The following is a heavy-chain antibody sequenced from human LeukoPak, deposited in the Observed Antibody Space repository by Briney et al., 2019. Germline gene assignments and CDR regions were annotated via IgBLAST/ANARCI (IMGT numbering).Heavy chain of an antibody. CDR2: INHSGST. J-gene: IGHJ4*02. Sequence: SETLSLTCAVYGGSVSGYYWSWIRQPPGKGLEWIGEINHSGSTNYNPSLKSRVTISVDTSKNQFSLKLSSVTAADTAVYYCARFTPPAWAVPAAIHGDYWGQGTLVTVSS. CDR3: ARFTPPAWAVPAAIHGDY. CDR1: GGSVSGYY. V-gene: IGHV4-34*01. D-gene: IGHD2-2*02.